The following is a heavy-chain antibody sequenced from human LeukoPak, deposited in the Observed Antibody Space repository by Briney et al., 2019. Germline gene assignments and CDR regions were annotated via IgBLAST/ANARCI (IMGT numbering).Heavy chain of an antibody. V-gene: IGHV3-15*01. D-gene: IGHD6-13*01. Sequence: KAGGSLRLSCAASGFTFSTAWMSWVRQAPGKGLEWVGRIKSKTDGGTTDCAAPVKGRFTISRDDSKNTLYLQMNSLKTEDTAVYYCTTLSLGIAAPDYWGQGTLVTVSS. CDR2: IKSKTDGGTT. CDR1: GFTFSTAW. CDR3: TTLSLGIAAPDY. J-gene: IGHJ4*02.